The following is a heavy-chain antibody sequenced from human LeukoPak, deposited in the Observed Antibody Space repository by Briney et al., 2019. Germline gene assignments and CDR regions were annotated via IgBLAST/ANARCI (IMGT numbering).Heavy chain of an antibody. D-gene: IGHD6-13*01. CDR3: ARSLAAGGGYGMDV. J-gene: IGHJ6*02. CDR2: IGTAGDT. V-gene: IGHV3-13*01. CDR1: GFTFSCYD. Sequence: GVSLRLSCAASGFTFSCYDMHWVRQATGKGLEWVSAIGTAGDTYYPGSVKGRFTISRENAKNSLYLQMNSLRAGDTAVYYCARSLAAGGGYGMDVWGQGTTVTVSS.